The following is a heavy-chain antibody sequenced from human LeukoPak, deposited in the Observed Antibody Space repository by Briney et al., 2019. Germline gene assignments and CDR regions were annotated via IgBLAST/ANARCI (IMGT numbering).Heavy chain of an antibody. CDR1: GYTFTGYY. V-gene: IGHV1-2*02. J-gene: IGHJ4*02. D-gene: IGHD6-19*01. Sequence: PGASVTVSCKASGYTFTGYYMHWVRQAPGQGLEGMGWINPNSGGTNYAQKFQGRVTMTRHTSISTAYMELSRLRSDDTAVYYCARDKVAVAVPYFDYWGQGTLVTVSS. CDR3: ARDKVAVAVPYFDY. CDR2: INPNSGGT.